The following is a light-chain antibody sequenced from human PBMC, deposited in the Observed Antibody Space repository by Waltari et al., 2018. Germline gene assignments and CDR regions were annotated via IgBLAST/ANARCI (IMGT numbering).Light chain of an antibody. CDR1: QSFSSW. J-gene: IGKJ2*01. CDR3: QQYNRYPYT. CDR2: EAS. V-gene: IGKV1-5*03. Sequence: DIQMTQSPSTLSASVGDRVTITCRASQSFSSWLAWYQQKPGKAPKLLIYEASTLESGLPSRFSGSGSGTEFTLTISSLQPDDSATYFCQQYNRYPYT.